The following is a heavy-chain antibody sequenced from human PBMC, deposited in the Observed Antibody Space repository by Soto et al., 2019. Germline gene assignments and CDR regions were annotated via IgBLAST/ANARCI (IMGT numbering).Heavy chain of an antibody. CDR1: GGSISNSRYY. CDR2: VYYSGST. CDR3: ARQVAYNSILFYFDF. Sequence: SETLSLTCTVSGGSISNSRYYWACVRQSPGKGLEWIGSVYYSGSTQYSPSLKIRVTISVDTPKKEFSLKLSSVTAADTALSSCARQVAYNSILFYFDFWGPGSLVTVSS. J-gene: IGHJ4*02. D-gene: IGHD1-1*01. V-gene: IGHV4-39*01.